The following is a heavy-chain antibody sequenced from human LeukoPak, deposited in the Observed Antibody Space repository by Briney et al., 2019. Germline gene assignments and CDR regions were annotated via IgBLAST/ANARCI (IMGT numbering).Heavy chain of an antibody. CDR2: ISGSGGST. Sequence: GGSLRLPCAASGFTFSSYAMSWVRQAPGKGLEWVSAISGSGGSTYYADSVKGRFTISRDNSKNTLYLQMNSLRAEDTAVYYCAKVEENYYDSSGYYDYWGQGTLVTVSS. CDR1: GFTFSSYA. J-gene: IGHJ4*02. D-gene: IGHD3-22*01. CDR3: AKVEENYYDSSGYYDY. V-gene: IGHV3-23*01.